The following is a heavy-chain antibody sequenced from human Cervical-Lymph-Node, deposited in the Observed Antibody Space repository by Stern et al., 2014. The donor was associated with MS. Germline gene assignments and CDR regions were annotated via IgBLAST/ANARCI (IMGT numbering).Heavy chain of an antibody. CDR2: LFLDSGK. D-gene: IGHD3-10*01. CDR3: ARILYDGAYRGDY. J-gene: IGHJ4*02. Sequence: QVTLRESGPVLVKPTETLMLTCTVSGFSLSNARMGVSWIRQPPGKALEWLAHLFLDSGKYYSTFLKSRLTISKDTSKSQVVLTMTNMAPVDTATYFCARILYDGAYRGDYWGQGTLVTVSS. CDR1: GFSLSNARMG. V-gene: IGHV2-26*01.